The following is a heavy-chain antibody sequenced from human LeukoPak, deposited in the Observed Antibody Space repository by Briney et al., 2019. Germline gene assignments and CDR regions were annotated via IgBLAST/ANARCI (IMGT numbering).Heavy chain of an antibody. D-gene: IGHD2-8*01. Sequence: PSETLSLTCVVSGGSISSDAYSWSWIRQPPGKGLEWIGYIFHSGRTFYNPSLQSRVTISVDRSNDQFSLKLTSLTAADTAVYYCARGLYKYGRTAFDYWGQGTLVTVSS. CDR3: ARGLYKYGRTAFDY. J-gene: IGHJ4*02. V-gene: IGHV4-30-2*01. CDR1: GGSISSDAYS. CDR2: IFHSGRT.